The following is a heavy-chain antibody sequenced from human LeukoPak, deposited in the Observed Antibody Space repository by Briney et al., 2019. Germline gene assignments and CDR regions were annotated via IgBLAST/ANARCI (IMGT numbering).Heavy chain of an antibody. CDR1: GFTFSSYA. CDR2: ISGSGDST. J-gene: IGHJ4*02. Sequence: GGSLRLSCAASGFTFSSYAMSWVRWAPGQGLEWVSAISGSGDSTYYADSVKGRFTISRDNSKNTLHLQMNSLRAEDTAVYYCAKDRARGGTTDFDYWGQGTLVTVSS. D-gene: IGHD1-7*01. V-gene: IGHV3-23*01. CDR3: AKDRARGGTTDFDY.